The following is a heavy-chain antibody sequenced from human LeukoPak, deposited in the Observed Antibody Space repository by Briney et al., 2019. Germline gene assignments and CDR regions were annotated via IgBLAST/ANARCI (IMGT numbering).Heavy chain of an antibody. D-gene: IGHD3-16*01. CDR2: INPNSGDT. V-gene: IGHV1-2*02. CDR1: GGTFSSYA. Sequence: GASVKVSCKASGGTFSSYAISWGRQAPGQGLEWMGGINPNSGDTKYSQKFQGRVTMTRDTSISTAYMELSRLRSDETAGYYCATQRGSYLWGTDFDYWGQGTLVTVSS. CDR3: ATQRGSYLWGTDFDY. J-gene: IGHJ4*02.